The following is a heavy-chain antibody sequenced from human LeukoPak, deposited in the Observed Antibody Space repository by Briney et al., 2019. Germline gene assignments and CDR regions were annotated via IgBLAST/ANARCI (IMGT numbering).Heavy chain of an antibody. J-gene: IGHJ6*02. CDR2: IYYSGST. V-gene: IGHV4-59*01. CDR1: GGSISSYY. CDR3: ARVGGTNFYYYGMDV. Sequence: PSETLSLTCTVSGGSISSYYWSWIRQPPGKGLEWIGYIYYSGSTNYNPSLKSRVTISVDTSKNQFSPKLSSVTVADTAVYYCARVGGTNFYYYGMDVWGQGTTVTVSS. D-gene: IGHD1-26*01.